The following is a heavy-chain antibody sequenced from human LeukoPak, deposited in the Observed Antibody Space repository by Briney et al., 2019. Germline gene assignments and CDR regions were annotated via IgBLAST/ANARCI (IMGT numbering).Heavy chain of an antibody. CDR2: ISSSGSTI. J-gene: IGHJ4*02. D-gene: IGHD3-16*01. V-gene: IGHV3-48*03. CDR1: GFTFSSYE. CDR3: ARVGRGGTRGYYFDY. Sequence: GGSLRLSCAASGFTFSSYEMNWVRQAPGKGLEWVSYISSSGSTIYYADSVKGRFTISRDNAKNSLYLQMNSLRAEDTAVYYCARVGRGGTRGYYFDYWGQGTLVTVSS.